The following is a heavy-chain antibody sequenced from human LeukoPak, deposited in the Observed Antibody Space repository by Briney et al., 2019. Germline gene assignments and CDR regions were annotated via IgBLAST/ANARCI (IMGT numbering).Heavy chain of an antibody. CDR1: GGSISSSSYY. V-gene: IGHV4-39*07. Sequence: PSETLSLTCTVSGGSISSSSYYWGWIRQPPGKGLEWIGSIYYSGSTYYNPSLKSRVTISVDTSKNQFSLKLNSVTAADTAVYYCARGDCSGGSCFSFDYWGQGTLVTVSS. CDR3: ARGDCSGGSCFSFDY. J-gene: IGHJ4*02. CDR2: IYYSGST. D-gene: IGHD2-15*01.